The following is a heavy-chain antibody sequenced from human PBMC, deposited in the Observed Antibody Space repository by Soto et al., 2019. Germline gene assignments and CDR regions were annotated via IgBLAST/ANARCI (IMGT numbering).Heavy chain of an antibody. D-gene: IGHD3-22*01. CDR3: ARGWGHDTSDYYYAY. Sequence: QVQLVQSGAEVRKPGSSVKVSCKASGGTFSRYAVSWVRQAPGQGLEWMGGIIPMFGTANYAQKFKGRVTITADESTSTGYMELRSLRSEDTALYYCARGWGHDTSDYYYAYWGQGTLITVSS. CDR2: IIPMFGTA. V-gene: IGHV1-69*01. J-gene: IGHJ4*02. CDR1: GGTFSRYA.